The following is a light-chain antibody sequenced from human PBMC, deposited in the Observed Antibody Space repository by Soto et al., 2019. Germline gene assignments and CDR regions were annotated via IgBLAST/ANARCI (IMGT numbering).Light chain of an antibody. CDR3: QQYENYWT. V-gene: IGKV3-11*01. Sequence: ETVLTQSPASLSLSPGDRATLSCRASQSVNNYLAWYQQRPGQAPRLLIYDASNRAAGIPARFSGSGSGTEFTLTISSLQPEDFGIYYCQQYENYWTFGQGTKVDIK. CDR2: DAS. J-gene: IGKJ1*01. CDR1: QSVNNY.